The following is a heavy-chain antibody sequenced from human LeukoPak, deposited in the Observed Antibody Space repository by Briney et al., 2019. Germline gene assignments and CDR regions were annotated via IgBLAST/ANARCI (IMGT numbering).Heavy chain of an antibody. CDR1: GYTFISYY. D-gene: IGHD2-2*01. CDR2: INPNSGGT. CDR3: ARGGVVPAAPIDY. V-gene: IGHV1-2*02. Sequence: ASVKVSCKASGYTFISYYMHWVRQAPGQGLEWMGWINPNSGGTNYAQKFQGRVTMTRDTSISTAYMELSRLRSDDTAVYYCARGGVVPAAPIDYWGQGTLVTVSS. J-gene: IGHJ4*02.